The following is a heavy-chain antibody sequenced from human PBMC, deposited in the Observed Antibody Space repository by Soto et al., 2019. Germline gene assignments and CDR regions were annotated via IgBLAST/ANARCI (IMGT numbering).Heavy chain of an antibody. J-gene: IGHJ6*02. CDR2: ISYDGSNK. Sequence: GGSLRLSXAASGFTFSSYAMHWVRQAPGKGLEWVAVISYDGSNKYYADSVKGRFTISRDNSKNTLYLQMNSLRAEDTAVYYCARDMAEQWLVLYYYYYGMDVWGQGTTVP. CDR1: GFTFSSYA. CDR3: ARDMAEQWLVLYYYYYGMDV. V-gene: IGHV3-30-3*01. D-gene: IGHD6-19*01.